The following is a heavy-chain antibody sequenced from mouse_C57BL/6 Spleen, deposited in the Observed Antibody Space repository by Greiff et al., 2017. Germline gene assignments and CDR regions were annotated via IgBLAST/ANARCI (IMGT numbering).Heavy chain of an antibody. J-gene: IGHJ4*01. Sequence: EVQVVESGGGLVKPGGSLKLSCAASGFTFSSYTMSWVRQTPEKRLEWVATISGGGGNTYYPDSVKGRFTISRDNAKNTLYLQMSSLRSEDTALYYCARHIRYDYDYYAMDYWGQGTSVTVSS. CDR1: GFTFSSYT. V-gene: IGHV5-9*01. CDR3: ARHIRYDYDYYAMDY. D-gene: IGHD2-4*01. CDR2: ISGGGGNT.